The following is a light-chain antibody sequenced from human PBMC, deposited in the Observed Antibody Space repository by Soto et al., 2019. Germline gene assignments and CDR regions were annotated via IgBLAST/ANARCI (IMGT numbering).Light chain of an antibody. CDR1: SSDVGGYNY. J-gene: IGLJ3*02. CDR2: EVN. V-gene: IGLV2-14*01. Sequence: QSALTQPASVSGSPGQSITISCTGTSSDVGGYNYVSWYQQHPGKVPKLIIYEVNNRPSGVSYRCSGSKSGNTASLTISGLQADDDAEYYCSSYTGISTQVFGGGTKLTVL. CDR3: SSYTGISTQV.